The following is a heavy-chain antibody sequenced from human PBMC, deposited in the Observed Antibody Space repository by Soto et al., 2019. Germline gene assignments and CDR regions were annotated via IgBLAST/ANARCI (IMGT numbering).Heavy chain of an antibody. Sequence: ASVKVSCKASGYTFTSYYMHWVRQAPGQGLEWMGIINPSGGSTSYAQKFQGRVTMTRDTSTSTVYMELSSLRSEDTAVYYCARGSTTVTTLGDYYYGMDVWGQGTTVTVSS. D-gene: IGHD4-17*01. J-gene: IGHJ6*02. CDR3: ARGSTTVTTLGDYYYGMDV. CDR2: INPSGGST. V-gene: IGHV1-46*01. CDR1: GYTFTSYY.